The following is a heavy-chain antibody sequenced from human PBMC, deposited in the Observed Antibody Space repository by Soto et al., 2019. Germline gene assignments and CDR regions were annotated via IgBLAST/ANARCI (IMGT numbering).Heavy chain of an antibody. Sequence: ASVKVSCKASGYTFTSYAMHWVRQAPGQRLEWMGWINAGNGNTKYSQKFQGRVTITRDTSASTAYMELSSLRSEDTAVCYCARPSIAAAGTGGGDYWGQGTLVTVSS. CDR1: GYTFTSYA. D-gene: IGHD6-13*01. CDR2: INAGNGNT. J-gene: IGHJ4*02. CDR3: ARPSIAAAGTGGGDY. V-gene: IGHV1-3*01.